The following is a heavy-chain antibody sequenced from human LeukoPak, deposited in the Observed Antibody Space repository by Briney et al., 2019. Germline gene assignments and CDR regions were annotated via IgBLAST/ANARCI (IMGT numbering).Heavy chain of an antibody. CDR2: IIPIFGTA. CDR1: GGTFSSYA. V-gene: IGHV1-69*01. Sequence: SVKVSCKASGGTFSSYAISWVRQAPGQGLEWMGEIIPIFGTANYAQKFQGRVTITADESTSTAYMELSSLRSEDTAVYYCARGIEGSSGYYYYYYYGMDVWGQGTTVTVSS. CDR3: ARGIEGSSGYYYYYYYGMDV. D-gene: IGHD3-22*01. J-gene: IGHJ6*02.